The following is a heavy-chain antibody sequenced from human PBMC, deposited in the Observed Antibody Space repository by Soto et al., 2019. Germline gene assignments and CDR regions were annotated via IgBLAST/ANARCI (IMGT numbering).Heavy chain of an antibody. V-gene: IGHV3-23*01. D-gene: IGHD6-13*01. CDR3: AKTPYSSSWYYFDY. CDR2: ISASGGST. Sequence: GGSLGLSCAASGFTFSSYAMSWVRQAPGKGLEWVSGISASGGSTDYADSVKGRFTISRDNSKNTLYVQMNSLRAEDTAVYYCAKTPYSSSWYYFDYWGQGTPVTVSS. J-gene: IGHJ4*02. CDR1: GFTFSSYA.